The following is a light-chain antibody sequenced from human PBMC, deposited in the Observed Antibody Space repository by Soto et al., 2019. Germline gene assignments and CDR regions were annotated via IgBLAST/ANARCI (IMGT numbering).Light chain of an antibody. CDR2: AAS. CDR1: QAISTY. Sequence: DIPLTQSPSFLSASIGDSVTITCRASQAISTYLAWYQQKPGKAPNLLVSAASTLHSGVPSRFSGSGSGTEFTLTITGLQPEDVATYYCQQLHTYLLTFGGGTKVQIK. J-gene: IGKJ4*01. CDR3: QQLHTYLLT. V-gene: IGKV1-9*01.